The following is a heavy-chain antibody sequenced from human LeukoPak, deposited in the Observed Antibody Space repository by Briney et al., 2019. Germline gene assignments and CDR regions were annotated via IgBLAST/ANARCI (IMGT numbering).Heavy chain of an antibody. CDR1: GYTFTEYY. Sequence: ASVKVSCKASGYTFTEYYMHWVQQAPGKGLEWMGRVDPEDGETIYAQKFQGRVTMTEDTSTDTAYMELSTLRSEDTTVYYCATSYSGSYLSYYYYYYMDVWGKGTTVTVSS. J-gene: IGHJ6*03. CDR2: VDPEDGET. D-gene: IGHD1-26*01. CDR3: ATSYSGSYLSYYYYYYMDV. V-gene: IGHV1-24*01.